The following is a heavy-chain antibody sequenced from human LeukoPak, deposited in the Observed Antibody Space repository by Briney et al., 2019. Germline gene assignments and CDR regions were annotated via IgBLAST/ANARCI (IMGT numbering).Heavy chain of an antibody. CDR1: GDSISSSSYY. V-gene: IGHV4-39*07. D-gene: IGHD6-19*01. CDR3: ARDLAVAAGRFDP. J-gene: IGHJ5*02. Sequence: PSQTLSLTCTVSGDSISSSSYYWGWIRQPPGKGLEWIGSIYYSGSTYYNPSLKSRVTISVDTSKNQFSLKLSSVTAADTAVYYCARDLAVAAGRFDPWGQGTLVTVSS. CDR2: IYYSGST.